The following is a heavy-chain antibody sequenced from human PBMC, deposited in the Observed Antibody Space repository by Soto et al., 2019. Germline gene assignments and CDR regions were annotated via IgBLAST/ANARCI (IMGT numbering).Heavy chain of an antibody. D-gene: IGHD6-13*01. J-gene: IGHJ6*02. CDR2: IRGKTDTYAT. V-gene: IGHV3-73*01. Sequence: RRLSCAASGFTSSGSSMHWVRQASGKGLEWVGRIRGKTDTYATAYAAPVRGRFTISRDDSKNTAYLQMNSLKTEGTAVYFCTKRIGAYAMDVWGQGTTVTVSS. CDR1: GFTSSGSS. CDR3: TKRIGAYAMDV.